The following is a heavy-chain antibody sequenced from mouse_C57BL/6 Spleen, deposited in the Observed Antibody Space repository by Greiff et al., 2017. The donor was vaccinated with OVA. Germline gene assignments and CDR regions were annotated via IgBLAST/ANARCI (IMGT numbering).Heavy chain of an antibody. D-gene: IGHD1-1*01. CDR1: GYTFTDYN. J-gene: IGHJ2*01. Sequence: EVKLMESGPELVKPGASVKIPCKASGYTFTDYNMDWVKQSHGKSLEWIGDINPNNGGTIYNQKFKGKATLTVDKSSSTAYMELRSLTSEDTAVYYCARRSYYGSNYFDYWGQGTTLTVSS. CDR2: INPNNGGT. CDR3: ARRSYYGSNYFDY. V-gene: IGHV1-18*01.